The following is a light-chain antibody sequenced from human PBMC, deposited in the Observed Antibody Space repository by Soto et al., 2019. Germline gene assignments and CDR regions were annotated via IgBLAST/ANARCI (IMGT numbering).Light chain of an antibody. CDR1: QSISSC. V-gene: IGKV1-5*03. J-gene: IGKJ1*01. Sequence: DIQMTQSPSTLSASVGDRVTITCRASQSISSCLAWYQQKPGKAPKLLIYKASSLESGVPSRFSGIECGKEFTVTNGCPQSYDFAAHFFELDKGHSQMFSPGTKVDIK. CDR2: KAS. CDR3: ELDKGHSQM.